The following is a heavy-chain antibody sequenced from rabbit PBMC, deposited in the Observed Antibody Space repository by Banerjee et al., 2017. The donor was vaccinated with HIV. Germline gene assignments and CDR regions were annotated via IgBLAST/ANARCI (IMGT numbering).Heavy chain of an antibody. D-gene: IGHD1-1*01. Sequence: QSLEESGGGLVQPEGSLALTCKASGIDFSSGYYMCWVRQAPGKGLEWIACIWTGSSGSTYYASWAKGRFTISKTSSTTVSLQMTSLTAADTATYFCAKLSSASEYYFTLWGPGTLVTDS. CDR2: IWTGSSGST. CDR3: AKLSSASEYYFTL. J-gene: IGHJ4*01. CDR1: GIDFSSGYY. V-gene: IGHV1S40*01.